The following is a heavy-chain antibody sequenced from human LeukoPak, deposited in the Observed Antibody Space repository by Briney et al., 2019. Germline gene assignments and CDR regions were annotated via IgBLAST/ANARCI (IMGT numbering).Heavy chain of an antibody. CDR3: ARDPYDFWSGRCYFDY. V-gene: IGHV1-2*02. CDR1: GYTFTGYY. CDR2: INPNSGGT. Sequence: GASVKVSCKASGYTFTGYYMHWVRQAPGQGLEWMGWINPNSGGTNYAQKFQGRVTMTRDTSISTAYMELSRLRSDDTAVYYCARDPYDFWSGRCYFDYWGQGTLVTVSS. J-gene: IGHJ4*02. D-gene: IGHD3-3*01.